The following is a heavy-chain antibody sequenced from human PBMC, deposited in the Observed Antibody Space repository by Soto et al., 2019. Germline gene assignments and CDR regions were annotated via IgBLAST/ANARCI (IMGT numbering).Heavy chain of an antibody. J-gene: IGHJ6*02. CDR2: IKSKTDGGTT. Sequence: PEGSLRLSCAASGFTVSRNYMSWVRQAPGKGLEWVGRIKSKTDGGTTDYAAPVKGRFTISRDDSKNTLYLQMNSLKTEDTAVYYCTTVPSSGSYWIDYYYYGMDVWGQGTTVTVSS. D-gene: IGHD3-10*01. CDR1: GFTVSRNY. V-gene: IGHV3-15*01. CDR3: TTVPSSGSYWIDYYYYGMDV.